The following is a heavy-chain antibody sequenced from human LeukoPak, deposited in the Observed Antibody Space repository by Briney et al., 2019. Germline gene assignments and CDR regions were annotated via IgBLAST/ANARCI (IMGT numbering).Heavy chain of an antibody. Sequence: GGSLRLSCAASGFTFSSCGMSWVRQAPGKGLEWVSALSDSGGSTFYADSVKGRFTISRDNSKNTLYLQMNSLRADDTAIYYCARAATYFYGSVTYDWFESWGQGTLVTVSS. V-gene: IGHV3-23*01. CDR2: LSDSGGST. D-gene: IGHD3-10*01. J-gene: IGHJ5*01. CDR3: ARAATYFYGSVTYDWFES. CDR1: GFTFSSCG.